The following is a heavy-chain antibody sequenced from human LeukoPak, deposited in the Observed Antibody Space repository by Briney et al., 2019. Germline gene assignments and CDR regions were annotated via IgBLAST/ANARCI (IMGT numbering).Heavy chain of an antibody. V-gene: IGHV4-61*02. CDR1: GGSISSGSYY. CDR3: ARGKDGSHISY. D-gene: IGHD1-26*01. CDR2: IYTSGST. J-gene: IGHJ4*02. Sequence: SQTLSLTCTVSGGSISSGSYYWSWIRQPAGKGLEWIGRIYTSGSTNYNPSLKSRVTISVDTSKNQFSLKLSSVTAADTAVYYCARGKDGSHISYWGQGTLVTVSS.